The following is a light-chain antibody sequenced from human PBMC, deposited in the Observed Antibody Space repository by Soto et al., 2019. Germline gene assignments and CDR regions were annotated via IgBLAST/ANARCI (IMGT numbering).Light chain of an antibody. CDR1: QSVRSSY. J-gene: IGKJ1*01. V-gene: IGKV3-20*01. Sequence: IVLTQSPDTLSFSPWDIATLSWSASQSVRSSYLAWYQQTPGQTPRLLIYAASSRATGIPDRFSGSGSGTDFSLTISRLEAEDFAVYYCQQYGSSPRTFGQGTKVDIK. CDR3: QQYGSSPRT. CDR2: AAS.